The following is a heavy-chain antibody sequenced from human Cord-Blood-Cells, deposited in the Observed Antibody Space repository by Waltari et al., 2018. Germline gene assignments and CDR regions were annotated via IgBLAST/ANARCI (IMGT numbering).Heavy chain of an antibody. CDR3: ARENDFWSGYYTPDHDHWFDP. Sequence: QVQLQESGPGLVKPSETLSLTCTVSGYSISSGYYWGWIRQPPGKGLEWIGSIYHSGSTYYNPALKSRVTIAVDTSKNQFSLKLSSVTAADTAVYYCARENDFWSGYYTPDHDHWFDPWGQGTLVTVSS. D-gene: IGHD3-3*01. V-gene: IGHV4-38-2*02. CDR2: IYHSGST. CDR1: GYSISSGYY. J-gene: IGHJ5*02.